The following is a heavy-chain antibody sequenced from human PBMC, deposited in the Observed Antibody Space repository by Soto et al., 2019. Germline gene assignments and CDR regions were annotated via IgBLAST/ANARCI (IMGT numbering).Heavy chain of an antibody. D-gene: IGHD3-10*01. CDR2: ISWNSGSI. V-gene: IGHV3-9*01. CDR1: GFTFDDYA. CDR3: AKKWGFRSGYHGSGSSKHWYFDL. Sequence: EVQLVESGGGLVQPGRSLRLSCAASGFTFDDYAMHWVRQAPGKGLEWVSGISWNSGSIGYADSVKGRFTISRDNAKNSLYLQMNSLRAEDTALYYCAKKWGFRSGYHGSGSSKHWYFDLWGRGTLVTVSS. J-gene: IGHJ2*01.